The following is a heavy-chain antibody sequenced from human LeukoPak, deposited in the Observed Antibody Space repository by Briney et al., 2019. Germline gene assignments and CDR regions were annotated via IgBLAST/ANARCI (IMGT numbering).Heavy chain of an antibody. J-gene: IGHJ1*01. CDR2: IIPIFGTA. CDR1: GGTFISYA. Sequence: SVKVSCKASGGTFISYAISWVRQAPGQGLEWMGGIIPIFGTANYAQKFQGRVTITTDESTSTAYMELSSLRSEDTAVYYCARGRYYYDSSGYYGFQHWGQGTLVTVSS. V-gene: IGHV1-69*05. CDR3: ARGRYYYDSSGYYGFQH. D-gene: IGHD3-22*01.